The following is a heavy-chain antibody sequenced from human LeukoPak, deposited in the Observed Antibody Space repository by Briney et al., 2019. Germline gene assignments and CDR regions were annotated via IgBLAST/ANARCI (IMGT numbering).Heavy chain of an antibody. CDR3: AKDRAGYFDWFDAFDI. CDR1: GFTFSSYA. V-gene: IGHV3-23*01. D-gene: IGHD3-9*01. Sequence: PGGSLRLSCAASGFTFSSYAMSWVRQAPGKGLEWVSAISGSGGSTYYADSVKGRFTISRVNSKNTLYLQMDSLRAEDTAVYYCAKDRAGYFDWFDAFDIWGQGTMVTVSS. CDR2: ISGSGGST. J-gene: IGHJ3*02.